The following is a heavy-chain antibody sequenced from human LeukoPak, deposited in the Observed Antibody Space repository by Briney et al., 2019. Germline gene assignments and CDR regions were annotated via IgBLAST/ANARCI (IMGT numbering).Heavy chain of an antibody. CDR1: GFTFSSYS. D-gene: IGHD6-13*01. CDR2: ISSSSSYM. V-gene: IGHV3-21*01. CDR3: ARGIALLKGELDY. Sequence: PGGSLRPSCAASGFTFSSYSMNWVRQAPGKGLEWVSSISSSSSYMYYADSVKGRFTISRDNAKNSLYLQMNSLRAEDTAVYYCARGIALLKGELDYWGQGTLVTVSS. J-gene: IGHJ4*02.